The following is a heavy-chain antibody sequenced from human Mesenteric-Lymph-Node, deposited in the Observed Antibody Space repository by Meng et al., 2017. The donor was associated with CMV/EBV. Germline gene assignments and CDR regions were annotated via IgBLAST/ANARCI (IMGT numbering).Heavy chain of an antibody. CDR3: ARDHSSGWFDYNKYYGMDV. CDR2: IYYRGTM. V-gene: IGHV4-59*12. Sequence: ESLKISCAASGFTFSSYWMSWIRQPPGKGLEWIGNIYYRGTMFYNPSLESRVTISVDTSKNQFSLKLSAVTAADTAVYYCARDHSSGWFDYNKYYGMDVWGPGTTVTVSS. CDR1: GFTFSSYW. D-gene: IGHD6-19*01. J-gene: IGHJ6*02.